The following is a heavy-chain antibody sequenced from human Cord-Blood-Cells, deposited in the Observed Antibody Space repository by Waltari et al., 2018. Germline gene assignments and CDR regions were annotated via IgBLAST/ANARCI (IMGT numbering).Heavy chain of an antibody. D-gene: IGHD3-3*01. CDR2: IDWDDDK. CDR3: ARSNYFWSGYYFDY. V-gene: IGHV2-70*04. J-gene: IGHJ4*02. CDR1: AFSLSTSGMH. Sequence: QVTLKESGPPLVTPTQPLTLTCTFSAFSLSTSGMHVSWIRPPPGKDLEWLARIDWDDDKFYSTSLKTRLIISKDTSKNQVVLTMTNMDPVDTATYYCARSNYFWSGYYFDYWGQGTLVTVSS.